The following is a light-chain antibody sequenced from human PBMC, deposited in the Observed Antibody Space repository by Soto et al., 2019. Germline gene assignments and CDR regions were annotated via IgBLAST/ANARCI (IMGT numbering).Light chain of an antibody. J-gene: IGKJ5*01. CDR2: GAS. Sequence: IVLTQSPGTLFLSAGERATLSCRASQTVTRKYLAWHQQKPGQTPRLLVYGASSRATGIPDRFSGSGSGTDFTLTISRLETEDFAVYYGQQHGSSPITFCQGTRLEIK. CDR1: QTVTRKY. CDR3: QQHGSSPIT. V-gene: IGKV3-20*01.